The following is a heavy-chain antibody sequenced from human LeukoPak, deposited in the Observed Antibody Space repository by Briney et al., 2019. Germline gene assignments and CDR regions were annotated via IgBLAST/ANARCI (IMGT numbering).Heavy chain of an antibody. Sequence: ASVKVSCKASGYTFTNYEINWVRQAPGQGLEWMGWISAYNGNTNYAQKLQGRVTMTTDTSTSTAYMELRSLRSDDTAVYYCARDRDSSGWYSGFDYWGQGTLVTVSS. CDR3: ARDRDSSGWYSGFDY. CDR1: GYTFTNYE. V-gene: IGHV1-18*01. D-gene: IGHD6-19*01. J-gene: IGHJ4*02. CDR2: ISAYNGNT.